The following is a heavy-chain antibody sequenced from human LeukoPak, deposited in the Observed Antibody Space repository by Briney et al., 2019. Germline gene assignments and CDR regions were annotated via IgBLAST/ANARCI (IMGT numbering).Heavy chain of an antibody. CDR3: AKDQYPGSGYCSGSSCYGGFDS. CDR2: IWFDGSKQ. Sequence: GRSLRLSCAASGFSFSKYGLYWARRPPGKGLEWVAVIWFDGSKQYYAESVKGRFTVSRDNSKSTLDLHMSSLSAEDTAIYYCAKDQYPGSGYCSGSSCYGGFDSWGQGTLVTISS. CDR1: GFSFSKYG. J-gene: IGHJ4*02. D-gene: IGHD2-2*01. V-gene: IGHV3-33*03.